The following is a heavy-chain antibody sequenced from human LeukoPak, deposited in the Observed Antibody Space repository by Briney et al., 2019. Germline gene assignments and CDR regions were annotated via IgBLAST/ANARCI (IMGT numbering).Heavy chain of an antibody. CDR2: INPNGGGT. V-gene: IGHV1-2*06. CDR3: ARERKITSFGVACDY. CDR1: GYTFSGYY. D-gene: IGHD3-3*01. J-gene: IGHJ4*02. Sequence: ASVKVSCKASGYTFSGYYMHWVRQAPGQGLEWMGLINPNGGGTNYAQRRQGRVTMTSDTSISTAYMELSSLRCDDTAVDYCARERKITSFGVACDYWGQGTLVTVSS.